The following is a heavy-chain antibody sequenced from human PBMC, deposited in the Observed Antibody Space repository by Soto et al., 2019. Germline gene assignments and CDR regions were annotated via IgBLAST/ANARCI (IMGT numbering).Heavy chain of an antibody. CDR1: GGSISSYY. CDR2: IYYSGST. Sequence: QVQLQESGPGLVKPSETLSLTCTVSGGSISSYYWSWIRQPPGKGLEWIGYIYYSGSTNYNPSLKRRVTISVDTSKSLFSLKLSSVTATETAVYYCARGDEATVVTRYWVQGTMVTVSS. CDR3: ARGDEATVVTRY. J-gene: IGHJ4*02. V-gene: IGHV4-59*01. D-gene: IGHD4-17*01.